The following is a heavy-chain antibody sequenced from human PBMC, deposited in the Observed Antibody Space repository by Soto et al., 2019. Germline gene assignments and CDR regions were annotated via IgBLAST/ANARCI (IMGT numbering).Heavy chain of an antibody. Sequence: QVQLVQSGAEVKQPGSSVKVSCRASGGTFNNYAVSWVRQAPGQGLEWMGGIIPRFGTPNHSPEFQGRVTFPPATSMHTVYMELSSLMSEDTAIYYCVRALGYSTIGWLDPWGQGTLVTVSS. CDR2: IIPRFGTP. CDR1: GGTFNNYA. CDR3: VRALGYSTIGWLDP. D-gene: IGHD5-18*01. V-gene: IGHV1-69*06. J-gene: IGHJ5*02.